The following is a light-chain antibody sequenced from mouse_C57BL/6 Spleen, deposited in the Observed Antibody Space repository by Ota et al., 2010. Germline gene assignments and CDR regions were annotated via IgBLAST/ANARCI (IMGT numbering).Light chain of an antibody. CDR1: SDVSF. J-gene: IGKJ2*01. CDR3: QQYSGYPYMYT. V-gene: IGKV4-62*01. CDR2: DTS. Sequence: QIVLTQSPAIMSASPGEKVTMTCSASSDVSFMYWFQQKPGSSPRLWIYDTSNLVSGVPARFSGSRSGTSYSLAISSMEAEDAATYYCQQYSGYPYMYTFGGGTKLEIK.